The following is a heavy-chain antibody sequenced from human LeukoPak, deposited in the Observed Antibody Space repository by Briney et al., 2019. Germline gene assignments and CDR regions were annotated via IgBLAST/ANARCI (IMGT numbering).Heavy chain of an antibody. V-gene: IGHV3-53*01. Sequence: GGSLRLSCAASGFTVITNDMLGAPQPPGKGPEWVPVLYSDGNTKYADSVQGRFIISRDNSKNTLYLEMNSLRPDDTAVYYCARGVEPLAANTLAYWGQGTLVTVSS. CDR2: LYSDGNT. J-gene: IGHJ4*02. D-gene: IGHD1-14*01. CDR1: GFTVITND. CDR3: ARGVEPLAANTLAY.